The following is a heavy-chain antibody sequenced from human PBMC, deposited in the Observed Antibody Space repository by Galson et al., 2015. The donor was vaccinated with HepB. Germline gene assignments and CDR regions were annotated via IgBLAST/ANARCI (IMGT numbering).Heavy chain of an antibody. Sequence: SLRLSCAASGFTFSNAWMSWVRQAPGKGLEWVGRIKSKTDGGTTDYAAPVKGRFTISRDDSKNTLYLQMNSLKTEDTAVYYCTTDRSSGWYAVYFDYWGQGTLVTVSS. CDR2: IKSKTDGGTT. CDR1: GFTFSNAW. J-gene: IGHJ4*02. CDR3: TTDRSSGWYAVYFDY. D-gene: IGHD6-19*01. V-gene: IGHV3-15*01.